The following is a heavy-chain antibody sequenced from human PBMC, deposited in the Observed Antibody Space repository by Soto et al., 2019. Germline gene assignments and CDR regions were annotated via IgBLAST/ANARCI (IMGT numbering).Heavy chain of an antibody. CDR1: GYFFTTYG. CDR2: ISPYNGNT. CDR3: ARDMGLRFYWDNLPNYGMDV. J-gene: IGHJ6*02. Sequence: QVPLVQSGGEVVQPGASVKVSCKASGYFFTTYGISWVRQAPGQGLEWMGWISPYNGNTKYAQSFQGRVTMTTDTSTYTAYMELRSLRSDDPAVYYCARDMGLRFYWDNLPNYGMDVWGQGTTVTVSS. V-gene: IGHV1-18*04. D-gene: IGHD5-12*01.